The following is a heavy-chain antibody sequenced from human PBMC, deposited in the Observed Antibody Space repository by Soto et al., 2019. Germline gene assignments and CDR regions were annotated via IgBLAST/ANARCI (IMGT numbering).Heavy chain of an antibody. D-gene: IGHD2-15*01. Sequence: QVQLVESGGGVVQPGRSLRLSCVASGFTFSNYALHWVRQAPGKGLEWVAVISYDGSRKFYADSVKGRFTISRDTSKNTLYLQMNSLRGEDTALYYCARDDGATAVASAFEHWGQGTLVTVSS. CDR3: ARDDGATAVASAFEH. CDR2: ISYDGSRK. J-gene: IGHJ4*02. V-gene: IGHV3-30*04. CDR1: GFTFSNYA.